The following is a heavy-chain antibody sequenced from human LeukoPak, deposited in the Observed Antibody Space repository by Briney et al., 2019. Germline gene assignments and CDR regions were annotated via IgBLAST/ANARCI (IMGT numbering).Heavy chain of an antibody. CDR3: AHSSFYYDGSGYSD. D-gene: IGHD3-22*01. Sequence: SGPALVKPTQTLTLTCTFSGFSLTTSGMCVNWIRQPPGKALEWLALIYWNDDKRYSPSLKSRLTITKDTSKNQVVLTMTNMDPVDTATYYCAHSSFYYDGSGYSDWGQGTLVTVSS. CDR1: GFSLTTSGMC. CDR2: IYWNDDK. J-gene: IGHJ4*02. V-gene: IGHV2-5*08.